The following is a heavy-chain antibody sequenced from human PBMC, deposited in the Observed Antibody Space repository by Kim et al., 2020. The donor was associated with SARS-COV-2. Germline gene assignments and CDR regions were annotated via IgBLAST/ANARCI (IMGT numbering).Heavy chain of an antibody. J-gene: IGHJ4*02. Sequence: GESLKISCKGSGYSFTSYWIGWVRQMPGKGLEWMGIIYPGDSDTRYSPSFQGQVTISADKSISTAYLQWSSLKASDTAMYYCARSSDFWSGYYTDFDYWGQGTLVTVSS. V-gene: IGHV5-51*01. CDR2: IYPGDSDT. CDR3: ARSSDFWSGYYTDFDY. D-gene: IGHD3-3*01. CDR1: GYSFTSYW.